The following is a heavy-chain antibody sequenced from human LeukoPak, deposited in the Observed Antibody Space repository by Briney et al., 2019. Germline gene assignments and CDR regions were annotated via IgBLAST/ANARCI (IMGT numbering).Heavy chain of an antibody. CDR1: GFTFSSYW. Sequence: GGSLRLSCAASGFTFSSYWMHWVRQAPGKGLVWVSRINSDGSSTSYADSVKGRFTTSRDNAKNTLYLQMNSLRAEDTAVYYCARVAPKGYYFDYWGQGTLVTVSS. V-gene: IGHV3-74*01. J-gene: IGHJ4*02. D-gene: IGHD2-15*01. CDR3: ARVAPKGYYFDY. CDR2: INSDGSST.